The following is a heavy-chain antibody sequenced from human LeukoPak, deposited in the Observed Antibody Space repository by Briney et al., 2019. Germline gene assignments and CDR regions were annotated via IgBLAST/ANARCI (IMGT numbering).Heavy chain of an antibody. CDR3: ARAGYYDSSGWSDAFDI. V-gene: IGHV3-13*01. D-gene: IGHD3-22*01. Sequence: PGGSLRLSCAASGFTFSSYDMHWVRQATGKGLEWVSAIGTAGDTYCPGSVKGRFTISRENAKNSLYLQMNSLRAEDTAVYYCARAGYYDSSGWSDAFDIWGQGTMVTVSS. CDR1: GFTFSSYD. J-gene: IGHJ3*02. CDR2: IGTAGDT.